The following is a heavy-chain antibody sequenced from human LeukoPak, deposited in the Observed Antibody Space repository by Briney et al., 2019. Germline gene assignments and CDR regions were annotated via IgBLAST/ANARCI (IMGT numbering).Heavy chain of an antibody. J-gene: IGHJ4*02. CDR1: GFTFSSCG. V-gene: IGHV3-23*01. D-gene: IGHD2-2*01. CDR3: AIGYHTYYFDY. Sequence: GGTLRLSCAASGFTFSSCGMSWVRQAPGKGLEWVSAISGSGGSTYYADSVKGRFTISRDNSKNTLYLQMNSLRAEDTAVYYCAIGYHTYYFDYWGQGTLVTVSS. CDR2: ISGSGGST.